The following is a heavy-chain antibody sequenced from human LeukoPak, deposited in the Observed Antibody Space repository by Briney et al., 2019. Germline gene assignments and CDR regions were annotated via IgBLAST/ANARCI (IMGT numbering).Heavy chain of an antibody. CDR1: GGTFSSYA. D-gene: IGHD5-18*01. J-gene: IGHJ1*01. V-gene: IGHV1-69*05. CDR3: ASDLTAGQEYFQH. Sequence: ASVKVSCKASGGTFSSYAISWVRQAPGQGLEWMGGIIPIFGTANYAQKFQGRITITTDESTSTAYMELSSLRSEDTAVYYCASDLTAGQEYFQHWGQGTLVTVSS. CDR2: IIPIFGTA.